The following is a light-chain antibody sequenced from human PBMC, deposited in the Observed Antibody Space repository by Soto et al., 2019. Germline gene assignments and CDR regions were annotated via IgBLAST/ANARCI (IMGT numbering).Light chain of an antibody. Sequence: EIVLTQSPATLSLSPGERATLSCRASQSVSSYLAWYQQKPGQAPRLLIYDASNRATGIPARFSGSGSGTDFTLTISSLEPEDFAVYYCQQRGALGQGTQVEIK. CDR2: DAS. CDR1: QSVSSY. J-gene: IGKJ1*01. CDR3: QQRGA. V-gene: IGKV3-11*01.